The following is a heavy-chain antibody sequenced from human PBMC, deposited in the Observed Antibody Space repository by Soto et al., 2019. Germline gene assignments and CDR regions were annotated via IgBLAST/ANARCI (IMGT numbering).Heavy chain of an antibody. CDR3: ASGMVDAFQI. V-gene: IGHV1-3*01. D-gene: IGHD1-26*01. J-gene: IGHJ3*02. Sequence: GASVKVSCKASGYTFTNYAMHWVRQAPGQSLEWMGWINGGNGNTKYSEKIQGRVTITRDTSATTAYMELSSLRSEDTAVYYCASGMVDAFQIWGQGTMVTVS. CDR2: INGGNGNT. CDR1: GYTFTNYA.